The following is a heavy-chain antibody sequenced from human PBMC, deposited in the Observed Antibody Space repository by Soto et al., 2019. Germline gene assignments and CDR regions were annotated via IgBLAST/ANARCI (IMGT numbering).Heavy chain of an antibody. CDR2: IIPIFGTA. CDR3: ARSPPYCGADCYQLAYFDY. D-gene: IGHD2-21*02. J-gene: IGHJ4*02. V-gene: IGHV1-69*13. Sequence: GASVKVSCKASGGTFSSYAISWVRQAPGQGLEWMGGIIPIFGTANYAQKFQGRVTITADESTSTAYMELSSLRSEDTAVYYCARSPPYCGADCYQLAYFDYWGQGTLVTVSS. CDR1: GGTFSSYA.